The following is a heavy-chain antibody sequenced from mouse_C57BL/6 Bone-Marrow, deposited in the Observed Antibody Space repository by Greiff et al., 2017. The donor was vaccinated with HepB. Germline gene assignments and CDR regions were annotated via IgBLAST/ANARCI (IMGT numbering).Heavy chain of an antibody. Sequence: EVKLVESEGGLVQPGSSMKLSCTASGFTFSDYYMAWVRQVPEKGLEWVANINYDGSSTYYLDSLKSRFIISRDNAKNILYLQMSSLKSEDTATYYCARDYGPLDYWGQGTTLTVSS. CDR3: ARDYGPLDY. D-gene: IGHD1-1*02. J-gene: IGHJ2*01. CDR1: GFTFSDYY. V-gene: IGHV5-16*01. CDR2: INYDGSST.